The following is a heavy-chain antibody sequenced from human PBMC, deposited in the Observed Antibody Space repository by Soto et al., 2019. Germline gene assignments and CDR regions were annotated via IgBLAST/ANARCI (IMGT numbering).Heavy chain of an antibody. J-gene: IGHJ3*01. CDR2: ISLSGGST. Sequence: ELLLLESGGGLVQPGGSLRLSCAASGFTFSSYAMTWVRQAPGKGLEWVSTISLSGGSTYYADSVEGRFTISRDNSKHTLFLQMNSLSADDTAVYYCAKDFVRAFDVWGQGTMVTVSS. CDR3: AKDFVRAFDV. V-gene: IGHV3-23*01. CDR1: GFTFSSYA.